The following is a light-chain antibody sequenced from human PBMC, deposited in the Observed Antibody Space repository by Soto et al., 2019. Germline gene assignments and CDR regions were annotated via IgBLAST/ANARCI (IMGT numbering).Light chain of an antibody. Sequence: DIQMTQSPSTLSGSVGDRVTITCRASQTISSWLAWYQQKPGKAPKLLIYDASSLERGVPSRFSGSGSGTEFTLTISSLQPDDFASYYCQQYNRYWTFGQGTKVDIK. CDR2: DAS. CDR1: QTISSW. CDR3: QQYNRYWT. V-gene: IGKV1-5*01. J-gene: IGKJ1*01.